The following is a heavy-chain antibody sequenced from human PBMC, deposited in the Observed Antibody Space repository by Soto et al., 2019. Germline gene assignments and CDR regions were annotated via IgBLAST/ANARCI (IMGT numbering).Heavy chain of an antibody. J-gene: IGHJ6*02. CDR2: IYHSGST. D-gene: IGHD1-7*01. Sequence: PSETLSLTCAVSGYSISSGYYWGWIRQPPGKGLEWIGSIYHSGSTYYNPSLKSRVTISVDTSKNQFSLKLSSVTAADTAVYYCARSAGTTNYYYYGMDVWGQGTKVT. CDR3: ARSAGTTNYYYYGMDV. V-gene: IGHV4-38-2*01. CDR1: GYSISSGYY.